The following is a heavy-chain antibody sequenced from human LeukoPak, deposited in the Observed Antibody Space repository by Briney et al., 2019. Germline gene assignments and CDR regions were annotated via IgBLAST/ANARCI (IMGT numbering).Heavy chain of an antibody. V-gene: IGHV3-23*01. CDR2: ISGSGGST. Sequence: GGSLRLSXAASGFTFRSYAMSWVRQAPGKGLEWVSAISGSGGSTYYADSVKGRFTISRDNSKNTLYLQMNSLRAEDTAVYYCAKASSGYYSPFDYWGQGTLVTVSS. D-gene: IGHD3-22*01. J-gene: IGHJ4*02. CDR3: AKASSGYYSPFDY. CDR1: GFTFRSYA.